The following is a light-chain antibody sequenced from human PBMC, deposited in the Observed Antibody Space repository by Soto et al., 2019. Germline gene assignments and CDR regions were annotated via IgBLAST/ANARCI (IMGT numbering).Light chain of an antibody. J-gene: IGKJ2*01. Sequence: EIVLTQSPGTLSLSTGERATLSCRASQSVSSIYLAWYQQKHGQAPRLLIYGASSRATGIPDRFSGSGSGTDCALTISRLEPEDVAVYYCQQYGSSPSYTFGQGTKLEIK. CDR3: QQYGSSPSYT. V-gene: IGKV3-20*01. CDR2: GAS. CDR1: QSVSSIY.